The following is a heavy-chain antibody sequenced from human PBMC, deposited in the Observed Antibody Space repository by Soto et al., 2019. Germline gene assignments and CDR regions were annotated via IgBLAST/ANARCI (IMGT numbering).Heavy chain of an antibody. CDR3: XXXXXXXXXXXXXEI. J-gene: IGHJ3*02. Sequence: QITLKESGPPLVKPTQTLTLTCTFSGFSLSTSGVGVGWIRQPPGKALEWLALIYWDDDKRYSPSLKSRLTITKDTSKNQVVLTMTNMDPVDXATXXXXXXXXXXXXXXXXEIWGQGTMVTVSS. CDR1: GFSLSTSGVG. CDR2: IYWDDDK. V-gene: IGHV2-5*02.